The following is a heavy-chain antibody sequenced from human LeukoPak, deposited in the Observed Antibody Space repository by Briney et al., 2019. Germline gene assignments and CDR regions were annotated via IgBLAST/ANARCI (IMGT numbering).Heavy chain of an antibody. Sequence: ASVKVSCKASGYTFTGYYMHWVRQAPGQGLEWMGWINPNSGGTNYAQKFQGRVTMTRDTSISTAYMELSRLRSDDTAVYYCALLRYFDWLLYPILFDYWGQGTLVTVSS. J-gene: IGHJ4*02. CDR3: ALLRYFDWLLYPILFDY. CDR1: GYTFTGYY. D-gene: IGHD3-9*01. V-gene: IGHV1-2*02. CDR2: INPNSGGT.